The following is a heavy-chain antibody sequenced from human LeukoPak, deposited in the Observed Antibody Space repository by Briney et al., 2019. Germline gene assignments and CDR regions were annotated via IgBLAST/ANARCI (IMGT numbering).Heavy chain of an antibody. J-gene: IGHJ4*02. Sequence: PGGSLRLSCAASGFTFSSYWMSWVRQAPGKGLEWVANIKQDGSEKCYVDSVKGRFTISRDNAKNSLYLQMNSLRAEDTAVYYCARDQGSGYSYGNTDYWGQGTLVTVSS. CDR1: GFTFSSYW. CDR3: ARDQGSGYSYGNTDY. V-gene: IGHV3-7*01. D-gene: IGHD5-18*01. CDR2: IKQDGSEK.